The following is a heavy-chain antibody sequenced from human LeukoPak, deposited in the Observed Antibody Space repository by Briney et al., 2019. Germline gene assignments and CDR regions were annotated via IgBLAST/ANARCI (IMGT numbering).Heavy chain of an antibody. CDR3: ARGGLDDLKDYYYYYYYMDV. CDR2: IRINAFGGTT. D-gene: IGHD3-16*01. J-gene: IGHJ6*03. V-gene: IGHV3-49*04. CDR1: GFKFDEYV. Sequence: PGGSLRLSCNTSGFKFDEYVMSWVRQAPGKGLEWVGFIRINAFGGTTEYAASVKGRFIISRDDSQTIAYLQMNSLRKEDTAVYYCARGGLDDLKDYYYYYYYMDVWGKGTAVTVSS.